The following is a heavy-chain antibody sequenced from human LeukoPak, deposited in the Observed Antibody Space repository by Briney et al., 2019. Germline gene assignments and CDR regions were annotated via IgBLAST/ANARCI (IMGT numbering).Heavy chain of an antibody. V-gene: IGHV4-4*07. CDR1: GGSISSYY. CDR3: TTSGYDGIDY. Sequence: ETLSLTCTVSGGSISSYYWSWSRQPAGKGLEWIGRIYTSGSTNYNPSLKSRVTMSVDTSKNQFSLKLSSVTAADTAVYYCTTSGYDGIDYWGQGTLVTVSS. D-gene: IGHD5-12*01. J-gene: IGHJ4*02. CDR2: IYTSGST.